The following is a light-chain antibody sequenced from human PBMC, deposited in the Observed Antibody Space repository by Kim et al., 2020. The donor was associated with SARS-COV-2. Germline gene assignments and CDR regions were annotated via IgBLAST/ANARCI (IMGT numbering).Light chain of an antibody. CDR1: QSVPANY. V-gene: IGKV3D-20*01. J-gene: IGKJ1*01. CDR2: DAS. CDR3: QQYGASPRT. Sequence: EIVLTQSPATLSLSPGQRATLSCGASQSVPANYLAWYQQKPGLAPRLLIYDASIRATGIPDRFSGSESGTDFTLTISRLEPEDFAVYYCQQYGASPRTFGQGTKVDIK.